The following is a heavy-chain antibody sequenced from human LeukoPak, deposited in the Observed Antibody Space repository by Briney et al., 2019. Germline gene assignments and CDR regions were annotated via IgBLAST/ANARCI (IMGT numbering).Heavy chain of an antibody. CDR3: ARGFGGSSSLGC. J-gene: IGHJ4*02. D-gene: IGHD6-6*01. CDR1: GFTFSSYW. V-gene: IGHV3-74*01. CDR2: INSDGSST. Sequence: QPGGSLRLSCAASGFTFSSYWMHWVRQAPGKGLVWVSRINSDGSSTNYADSVKGRFTISRDNAKNTLYLQMNSLRAEDTAVYYCARGFGGSSSLGCWGQGTLVTVSS.